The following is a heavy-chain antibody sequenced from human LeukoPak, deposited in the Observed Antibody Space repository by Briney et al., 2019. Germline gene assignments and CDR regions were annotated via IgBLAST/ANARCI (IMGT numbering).Heavy chain of an antibody. CDR2: ISGSGGST. CDR1: GFTFSSYW. J-gene: IGHJ4*02. V-gene: IGHV3-23*01. D-gene: IGHD3-10*01. Sequence: PGGSLRLSCAASGFTFSSYWMSWVRQAPGKGLEWVSAISGSGGSTYYADSVKGRFTISRDNSKNTLYLQMNSLRAEDTAVYYCAKSPTMVRGVINTKYIDYWGQGTLVTVSS. CDR3: AKSPTMVRGVINTKYIDY.